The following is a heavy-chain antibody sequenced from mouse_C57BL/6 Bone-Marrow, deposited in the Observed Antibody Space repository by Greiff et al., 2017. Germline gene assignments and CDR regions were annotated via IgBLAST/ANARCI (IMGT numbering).Heavy chain of an antibody. CDR2: LDPANGNP. CDR3: ARVSNYYDY. CDR1: GFNIQNTY. J-gene: IGHJ2*01. D-gene: IGHD1-1*01. Sequence: VQLTQSVAELVRPGASVKLSCTASGFNIQNTYMHWVKQRPEQGLEWIGRLDPANGNPKYAPKFQGKATITADKSSNPAYLQLSSLTLEDTAIYYCARVSNYYDYWGQGTTLTVSS. V-gene: IGHV14-3*01.